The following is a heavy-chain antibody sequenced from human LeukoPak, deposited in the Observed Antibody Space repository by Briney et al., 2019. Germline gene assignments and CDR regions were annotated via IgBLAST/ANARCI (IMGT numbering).Heavy chain of an antibody. V-gene: IGHV3-30*02. J-gene: IGHJ6*03. D-gene: IGHD3-10*01. CDR1: GFTFSSYG. CDR3: AKRSVVRGAHYYYYMDV. Sequence: GGSLRLSCAASGFTFSSYGMHWVRQAPGKGLEWVAFIRYDESNKNYADSVKGRFTISRDNSKNTLYLQMNSLRAEDTAVYYCAKRSVVRGAHYYYYMDVWGKGTTVTISS. CDR2: IRYDESNK.